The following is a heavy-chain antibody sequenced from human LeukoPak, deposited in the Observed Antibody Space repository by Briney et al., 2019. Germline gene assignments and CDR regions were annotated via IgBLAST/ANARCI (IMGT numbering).Heavy chain of an antibody. CDR2: FDPEDGET. CDR1: GYTLTELS. V-gene: IGHV1-24*01. Sequence: ASVKVSCKVSGYTLTELSMHWVRQAPGKGLEWMGGFDPEDGETIYAQKFQGWVTMTRDTSISTAYMELSRLRSDDTAVYYCARETLTYYYGSGSSPFDYWGQGTLVTVSS. J-gene: IGHJ4*02. D-gene: IGHD3-10*01. CDR3: ARETLTYYYGSGSSPFDY.